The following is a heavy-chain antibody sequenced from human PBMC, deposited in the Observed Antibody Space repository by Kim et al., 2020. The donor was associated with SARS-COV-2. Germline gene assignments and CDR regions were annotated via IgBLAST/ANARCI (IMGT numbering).Heavy chain of an antibody. V-gene: IGHV3-53*01. Sequence: ADSVKGRFSISRDNSKNTLYLQINTLTVEDTAIYYCARTDYGDYNDAFDLWGQGTMVTVSS. CDR3: ARTDYGDYNDAFDL. D-gene: IGHD4-17*01. J-gene: IGHJ3*01.